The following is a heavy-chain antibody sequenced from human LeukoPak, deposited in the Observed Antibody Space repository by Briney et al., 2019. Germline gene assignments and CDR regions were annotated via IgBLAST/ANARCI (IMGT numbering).Heavy chain of an antibody. D-gene: IGHD5-24*01. Sequence: ASVKVSCKASGYTFTGYYMHWVRQAPGQGLEWMGRINPNSDGTNYAQKFQGRVTMTRDTSISTAYMELSRLRSDDTAVYYCARDSAVITEEMAWWGQGTLVTVSS. CDR2: INPNSDGT. CDR1: GYTFTGYY. V-gene: IGHV1-2*06. J-gene: IGHJ4*02. CDR3: ARDSAVITEEMAW.